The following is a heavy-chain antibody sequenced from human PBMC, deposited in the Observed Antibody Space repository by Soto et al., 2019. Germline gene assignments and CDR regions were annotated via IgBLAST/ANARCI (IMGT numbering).Heavy chain of an antibody. J-gene: IGHJ5*02. V-gene: IGHV4-31*03. Sequence: SETLSLTCTVSVGSISSGGYYWSWIRQHPGKGLEWIGYIYYSGSTYYNPSLKSRVTISVDTSKNQFSLKLSSVTAADTAVYYCASYYCSGGSCAFDPWGQGTLVTAPQ. CDR3: ASYYCSGGSCAFDP. CDR1: VGSISSGGYY. CDR2: IYYSGST. D-gene: IGHD2-15*01.